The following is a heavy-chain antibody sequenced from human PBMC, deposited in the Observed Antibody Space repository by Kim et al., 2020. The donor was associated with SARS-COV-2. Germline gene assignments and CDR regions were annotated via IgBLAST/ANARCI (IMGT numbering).Heavy chain of an antibody. J-gene: IGHJ4*02. Sequence: GGSLRLSCAASGFTFSSYWMSWVRQAPGKGLEWVANIKQDGSEKYYVDSVKGRFTISRDSAKNSLYLQMNSLRAEDTAVYYCAREGRGITMVRGVIIAFDYWGQGTLVTVSS. CDR1: GFTFSSYW. CDR2: IKQDGSEK. D-gene: IGHD3-10*01. CDR3: AREGRGITMVRGVIIAFDY. V-gene: IGHV3-7*01.